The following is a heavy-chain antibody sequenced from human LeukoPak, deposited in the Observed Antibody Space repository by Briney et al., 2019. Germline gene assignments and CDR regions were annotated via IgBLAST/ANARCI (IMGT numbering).Heavy chain of an antibody. CDR1: GGTFSSYA. J-gene: IGHJ6*02. V-gene: IGHV1-69*13. CDR3: ARDLGITVMFTGVHGMDV. Sequence: SVKVSCKASGGTFSSYAISWVRQAPGQGLEGMGGIIPIFGTANYAQKFRGRVTITADESTSTAYMELSSLRSEDTAVYYCARDLGITVMFTGVHGMDVWGQGTTVTVSS. CDR2: IIPIFGTA. D-gene: IGHD3-16*01.